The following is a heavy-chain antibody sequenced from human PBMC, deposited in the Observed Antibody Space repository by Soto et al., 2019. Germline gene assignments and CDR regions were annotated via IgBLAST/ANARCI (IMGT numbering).Heavy chain of an antibody. CDR3: ARRQWLVGGYYYGMDV. V-gene: IGHV1-18*01. J-gene: IGHJ6*02. Sequence: QVQLVQSGAEVKKPGASVKVSCKASGYTFTSYGISWVRQAPGQGLEWMGWTSAYNGNTNYAQKLQGRVTMTTDTSTSAAYMELRSLRSDDTAVYYCARRQWLVGGYYYGMDVWGQGTTVTVSS. CDR2: TSAYNGNT. D-gene: IGHD6-19*01. CDR1: GYTFTSYG.